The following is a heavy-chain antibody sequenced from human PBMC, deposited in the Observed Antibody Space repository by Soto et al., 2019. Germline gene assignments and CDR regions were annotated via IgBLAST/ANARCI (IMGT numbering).Heavy chain of an antibody. CDR1: GFTFSSYG. V-gene: IGHV3-33*01. CDR2: IWYDESNK. D-gene: IGHD6-13*01. J-gene: IGHJ6*02. CDR3: ARDRIAAAGTPYDYYGMDV. Sequence: QVQLVESGGGVVQPGRSLRLSCAASGFTFSSYGMHWVRQAPGKGLEWVAVIWYDESNKYYADSVKGRFTISRDNSKNTLYLQMNSLRAEDTAVYYCARDRIAAAGTPYDYYGMDVWGQGTTVTVSS.